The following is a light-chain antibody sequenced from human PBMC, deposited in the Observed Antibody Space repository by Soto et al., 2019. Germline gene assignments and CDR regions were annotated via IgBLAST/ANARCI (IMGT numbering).Light chain of an antibody. J-gene: IGKJ1*01. CDR3: QQYNNYFWA. CDR1: QSISSW. V-gene: IGKV1-5*01. Sequence: DIQMTQSPSTLSASVGDRVTITCRASQSISSWLAWYQQKPGKAPKLLIYDASSLESGVPSRCSGSGSGTEFTLTISSLQPDDLATYYCQQYNNYFWAFGQGTKVDNK. CDR2: DAS.